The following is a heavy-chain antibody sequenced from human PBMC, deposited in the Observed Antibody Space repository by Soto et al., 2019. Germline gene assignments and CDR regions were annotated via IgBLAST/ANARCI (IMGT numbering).Heavy chain of an antibody. CDR1: GGTFSSYT. CDR3: ASLHDSSGYNPRIAFDI. V-gene: IGHV1-69*02. Sequence: QVQLVQSGAEVKKPGSSVKVSCKASGGTFSSYTISWVRQAPGQGLEWMGRIIPILGIANYAQKFQGRVTITAYKSTSTDYTELSSLRSEDTAVYYCASLHDSSGYNPRIAFDIWGQGTMVTVSS. J-gene: IGHJ3*02. CDR2: IIPILGIA. D-gene: IGHD3-22*01.